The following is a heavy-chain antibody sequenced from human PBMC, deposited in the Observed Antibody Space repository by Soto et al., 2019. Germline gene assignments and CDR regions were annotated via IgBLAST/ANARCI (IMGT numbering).Heavy chain of an antibody. Sequence: EVQLMESEGGLVQPGESLRLSCAASGFTFSSYAMTWVSQAPGKGLEWVSSISGSGDYTYFADSVKGRFTISRDNSKDTLYLQMSSLRVEDTAIYYCAKDSRSHPQGWFDPWGQGTLVTVSS. J-gene: IGHJ5*02. D-gene: IGHD2-15*01. CDR3: AKDSRSHPQGWFDP. CDR1: GFTFSSYA. CDR2: ISGSGDYT. V-gene: IGHV3-23*01.